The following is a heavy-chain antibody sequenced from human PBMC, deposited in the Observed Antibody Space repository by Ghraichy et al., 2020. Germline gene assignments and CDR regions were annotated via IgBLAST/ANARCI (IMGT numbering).Heavy chain of an antibody. CDR1: GYSISSGYY. Sequence: GSLRLSCAVSGYSISSGYYWGWIRQPPGKGLEWIGSIYHSGSTYYNPSLKSRVTISVDTSKNQFSLKLSSVTAADTAVYYCARGYPKQQLVLGGFFFDYWGQGTLVTVSS. CDR2: IYHSGST. V-gene: IGHV4-38-2*01. D-gene: IGHD6-13*01. J-gene: IGHJ4*02. CDR3: ARGYPKQQLVLGGFFFDY.